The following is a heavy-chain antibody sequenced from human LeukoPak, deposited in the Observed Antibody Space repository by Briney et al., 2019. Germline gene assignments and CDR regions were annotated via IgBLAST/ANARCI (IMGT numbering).Heavy chain of an antibody. J-gene: IGHJ4*02. V-gene: IGHV4-59*01. CDR3: ARVPEGGYIDY. D-gene: IGHD2-2*01. Sequence: SETLSLTCTVSGGSISSYYWSWIRQPPGKGLEWIGYIYYSGGTNYNPSLKSRVTISVDTPKNQFSLKLSSVTAADTAVYYCARVPEGGYIDYWGQGTLVTVSS. CDR1: GGSISSYY. CDR2: IYYSGGT.